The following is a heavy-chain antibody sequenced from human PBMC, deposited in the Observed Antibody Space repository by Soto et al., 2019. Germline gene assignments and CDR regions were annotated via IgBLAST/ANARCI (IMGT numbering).Heavy chain of an antibody. CDR1: GYTFTGYY. V-gene: IGHV1-2*02. D-gene: IGHD3-10*01. CDR2: INPNSGGT. Sequence: GASVKVSCKASGYTFTGYYMHWVRQAPGQGLEWMGWINPNSGGTNYAQKFQGRVTMTRDTSISTAYMELSRLRSDDAAVYYCARGLSEPGGFGQVPYGMDVWGQGTTVTVSS. J-gene: IGHJ6*02. CDR3: ARGLSEPGGFGQVPYGMDV.